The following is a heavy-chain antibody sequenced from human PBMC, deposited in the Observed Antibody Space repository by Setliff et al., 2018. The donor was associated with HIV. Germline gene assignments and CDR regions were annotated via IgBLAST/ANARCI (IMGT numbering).Heavy chain of an antibody. D-gene: IGHD3-10*01. Sequence: SETLSLTCTVSGDSISSSSYYWGWLRQPQGKGLEWFGIISYSGSTYYNPSLKSRFTISLDTSKNHFSLNLSSVTAADTAVYYCASGPGYGWGSYRLDYWGQGTLVTVSS. J-gene: IGHJ4*02. V-gene: IGHV4-39*02. CDR3: ASGPGYGWGSYRLDY. CDR1: GDSISSSSYY. CDR2: ISYSGST.